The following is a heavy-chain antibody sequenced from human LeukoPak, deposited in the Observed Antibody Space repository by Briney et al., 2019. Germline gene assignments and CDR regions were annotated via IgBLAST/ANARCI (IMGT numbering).Heavy chain of an antibody. D-gene: IGHD7-27*01. Sequence: PGGSLRLSCAASGLTFSNYGMPWVRQAPGKGLEWVAFIRYDGTNIYYADSVKGRFTISRDNSKNTLYLQMHSLRVEDTAVYYCAKDLVWGFDYWGQGTLVTVSS. CDR3: AKDLVWGFDY. CDR1: GLTFSNYG. V-gene: IGHV3-30*02. J-gene: IGHJ4*02. CDR2: IRYDGTNI.